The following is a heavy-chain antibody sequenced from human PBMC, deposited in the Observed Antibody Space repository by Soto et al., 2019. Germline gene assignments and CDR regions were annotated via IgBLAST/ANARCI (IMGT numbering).Heavy chain of an antibody. Sequence: EVQLLESGGALVQPGGPLRLSCAASGFTFSTYAMTWVRQAPGKGLEWVSIISGSGGRTYYADSVKARFTISRDNSKNTLYLQMNGLRAEDTAAYYCGILHSSSWYTGYYFDSWGQGTLVTVSS. CDR2: ISGSGGRT. CDR3: GILHSSSWYTGYYFDS. CDR1: GFTFSTYA. V-gene: IGHV3-23*01. J-gene: IGHJ4*02. D-gene: IGHD6-13*01.